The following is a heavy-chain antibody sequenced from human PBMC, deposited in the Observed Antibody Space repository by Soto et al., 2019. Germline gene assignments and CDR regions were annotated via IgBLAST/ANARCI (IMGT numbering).Heavy chain of an antibody. CDR1: GGSISSSSYY. CDR2: IYYSGST. J-gene: IGHJ6*02. Sequence: PSETLSLTCTVSGGSISSSSYYWCWIRQPPGKGLEWIGSIYYSGSTYYNPSLKSRVTISVDTSKNQFSLKLSSVTAADTAVYYCAREDFLSGYSPLSCGMHVSCPGITVTVFS. D-gene: IGHD3-3*01. CDR3: AREDFLSGYSPLSCGMHV. V-gene: IGHV4-39*02.